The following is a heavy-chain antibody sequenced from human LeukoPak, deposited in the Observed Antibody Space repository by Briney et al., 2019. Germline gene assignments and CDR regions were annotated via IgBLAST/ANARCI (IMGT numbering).Heavy chain of an antibody. CDR1: EYTFTDYD. Sequence: GASVKVSCKASEYTFTDYDINWVRQGTGQGLEWMGWMNPKSGNTGYAQKFQGRVTMTSDTSISTAYMELSNLRSEDTAVYYCARRLAAAGYLPDYWGQGTLVTVSS. CDR2: MNPKSGNT. D-gene: IGHD6-13*01. J-gene: IGHJ4*02. V-gene: IGHV1-8*01. CDR3: ARRLAAAGYLPDY.